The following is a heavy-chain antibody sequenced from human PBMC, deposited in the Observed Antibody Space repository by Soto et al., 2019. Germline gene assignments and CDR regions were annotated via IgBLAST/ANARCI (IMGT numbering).Heavy chain of an antibody. Sequence: SETLSLTCAVYGGPLSGYYWSWIRQPPGNGLEWIGEINHSGSTNYNPSLKSRVTISVDTSKNQFSLKLSSVTAADTAVYYCARGRETDFWSGYYKVVWFDPWGQGTLVTVSS. J-gene: IGHJ5*02. CDR2: INHSGST. D-gene: IGHD3-3*01. CDR1: GGPLSGYY. V-gene: IGHV4-34*01. CDR3: ARGRETDFWSGYYKVVWFDP.